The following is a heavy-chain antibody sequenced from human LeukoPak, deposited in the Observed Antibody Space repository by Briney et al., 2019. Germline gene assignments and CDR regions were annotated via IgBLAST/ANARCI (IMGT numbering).Heavy chain of an antibody. V-gene: IGHV3-43*02. CDR1: GFIFDNYA. CDR2: ISGDGGST. CDR3: ARESETSGWY. D-gene: IGHD1-26*01. Sequence: GGSLRLSCAAPGFIFDNYAIHWVRQAPGKGLEWVSLISGDGGSTFYADSVRGRFTISRDNTRKSLSLQMSSLRSEDTALYYCARESETSGWY. J-gene: IGHJ2*01.